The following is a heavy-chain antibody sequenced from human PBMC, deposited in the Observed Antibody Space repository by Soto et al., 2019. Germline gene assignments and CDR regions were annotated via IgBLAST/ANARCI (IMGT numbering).Heavy chain of an antibody. D-gene: IGHD6-19*01. Sequence: SQTLSLTCVISGDSVSRNSAAWNWIRQSPSRGLEWLGRTYYRSKWHNDFAVSVKSRITIKPDTSKNQFSLQLNSVTPEDTAVYYCAGQHQWLDSWGQGTLVTVSS. V-gene: IGHV6-1*01. CDR2: TYYRSKWHN. CDR1: GDSVSRNSAA. CDR3: AGQHQWLDS. J-gene: IGHJ4*02.